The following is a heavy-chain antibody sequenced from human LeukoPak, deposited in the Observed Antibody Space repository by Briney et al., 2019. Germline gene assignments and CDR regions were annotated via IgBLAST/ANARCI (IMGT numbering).Heavy chain of an antibody. V-gene: IGHV3-48*02. CDR2: ISGSSKTI. CDR1: GLTFSSYW. J-gene: IGHJ4*02. D-gene: IGHD2/OR15-2a*01. Sequence: GGSLRLSCAASGLTFSSYWMNWVRLAPGKGLQWVSFISGSSKTIYYGDSVKGRFTISRDNAKNSLYLQMNSLRDEDAAVYFCARDSGNYIDYWGQGTQVAVSS. CDR3: ARDSGNYIDY.